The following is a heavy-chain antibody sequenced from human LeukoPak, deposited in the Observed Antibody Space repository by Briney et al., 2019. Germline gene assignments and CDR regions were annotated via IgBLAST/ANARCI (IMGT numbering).Heavy chain of an antibody. V-gene: IGHV4-59*01. Sequence: PSETLSLTCIVSGGSMDSFYWSWIRQSPGGGLEWIGYIYYSGTTNYNRFLRSRLTISVDTYKNQFSLKLSSVTAADTAVYYCARLARLTLIRGVTGYHSLDVWGKGTKVTVSS. CDR3: ARLARLTLIRGVTGYHSLDV. CDR2: IYYSGTT. J-gene: IGHJ6*04. D-gene: IGHD3-10*01. CDR1: GGSMDSFY.